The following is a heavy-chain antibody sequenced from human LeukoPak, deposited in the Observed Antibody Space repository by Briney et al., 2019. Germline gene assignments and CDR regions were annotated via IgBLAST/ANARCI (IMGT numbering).Heavy chain of an antibody. Sequence: PGRSLRLSCAASGFTFSAFEVNWVRQAPGKGLEWVSSIGTGVNAIYYSDSVKGRFTISRDNAKNSLYLQMNSLRAEDTAVYYCARRGYDILTGYYNRAAFDYWGQGTLVTVSS. CDR1: GFTFSAFE. CDR3: ARRGYDILTGYYNRAAFDY. D-gene: IGHD3-9*01. J-gene: IGHJ4*02. CDR2: IGTGVNAI. V-gene: IGHV3-48*03.